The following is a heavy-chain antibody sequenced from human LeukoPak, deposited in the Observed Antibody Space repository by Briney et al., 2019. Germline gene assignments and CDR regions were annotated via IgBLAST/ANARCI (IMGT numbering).Heavy chain of an antibody. J-gene: IGHJ4*02. CDR3: ARLRSLLWFGELND. D-gene: IGHD3-10*01. CDR1: GGSISSSSYY. CDR2: IYYSGST. V-gene: IGHV4-39*01. Sequence: KPSETLSLTCTVSGGSISSSSYYWGWIRQPPGKGREWIGSIYYSGSTYYNPSLKSRVTISVDTSKNQFSLKLSSVTAADTAVYYCARLRSLLWFGELNDWGQGTLVTVSS.